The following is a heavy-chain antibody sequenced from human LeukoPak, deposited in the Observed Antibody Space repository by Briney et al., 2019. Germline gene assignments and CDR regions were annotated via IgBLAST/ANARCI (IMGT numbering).Heavy chain of an antibody. Sequence: PSETLSLTCTVSGGSISSYYWSWIRQPPGKGLEWIGYICYSGSTNYNPSLKSRVTISVDTSKNQFSLKLSSVTAADTAVYYCARGVGYCSGGSCYSAYYYYYGMDVWGQGTTVTVSS. CDR1: GGSISSYY. V-gene: IGHV4-59*12. CDR2: ICYSGST. D-gene: IGHD2-15*01. J-gene: IGHJ6*02. CDR3: ARGVGYCSGGSCYSAYYYYYGMDV.